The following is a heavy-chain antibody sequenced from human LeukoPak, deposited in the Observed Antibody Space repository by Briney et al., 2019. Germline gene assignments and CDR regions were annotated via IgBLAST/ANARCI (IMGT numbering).Heavy chain of an antibody. CDR1: GFTFSSYG. CDR2: MWHYGSDE. Sequence: PGGSLRLSCAASGFTFSSYGMHWVRQAPGKGLEWVAFMWHYGSDEYYADSVKGRFTISRDNAKNSLYLQMNSLRAEDTALYYCAKGVRITMVRGAFDIWGQGTMVTVSS. D-gene: IGHD3-10*01. V-gene: IGHV3-30*02. J-gene: IGHJ3*02. CDR3: AKGVRITMVRGAFDI.